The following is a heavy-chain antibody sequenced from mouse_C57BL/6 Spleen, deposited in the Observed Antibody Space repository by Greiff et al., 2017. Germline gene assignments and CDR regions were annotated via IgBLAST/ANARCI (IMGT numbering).Heavy chain of an antibody. CDR3: ARDDGLGYFDY. V-gene: IGHV3-6*01. Sequence: EVQLQQSGPGLVKPSQSLSLTCSVTGYSITSGYYWNWIRQFPGNKLEWMGYISYDGSNNYNPSLKNRISITRDTSKNQFFLKLNSVTTEDTATYYCARDDGLGYFDYWGQGTTRTVSS. D-gene: IGHD2-3*01. CDR1: GYSITSGYY. J-gene: IGHJ2*01. CDR2: ISYDGSN.